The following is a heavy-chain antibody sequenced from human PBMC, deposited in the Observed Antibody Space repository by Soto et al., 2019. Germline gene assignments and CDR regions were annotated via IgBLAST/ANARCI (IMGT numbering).Heavy chain of an antibody. CDR2: IYHSGST. J-gene: IGHJ5*02. CDR3: ARVPDR. Sequence: TLCLTCGVSGGSSSSGGYSWSWIRQPPGKGLEWIGYIYHSGSTYYNPSLKSRVTISVDRSKNQFSLKLSSVTAADTAVYYCARVPDRWGQGTLVTVSS. D-gene: IGHD2-2*01. CDR1: GGSSSSGGYS. V-gene: IGHV4-30-2*01.